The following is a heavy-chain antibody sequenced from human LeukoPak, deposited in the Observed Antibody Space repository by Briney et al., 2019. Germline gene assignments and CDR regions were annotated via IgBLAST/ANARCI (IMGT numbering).Heavy chain of an antibody. CDR1: GYTFTSYY. CDR3: AGMSSGYYYEFDY. CDR2: INPSGGST. D-gene: IGHD3-22*01. J-gene: IGHJ4*02. Sequence: GASVKVSCKASGYTFTSYYMHWVRQAPGQGLEWMGIINPSGGSTSYAQKFQGRVTMTRDMSTSTVYMELSSLRSEDTAVYYCAGMSSGYYYEFDYWGQGTLVTVSS. V-gene: IGHV1-46*01.